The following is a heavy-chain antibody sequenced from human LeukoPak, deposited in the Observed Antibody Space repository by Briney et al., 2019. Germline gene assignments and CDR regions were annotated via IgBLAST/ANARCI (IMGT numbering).Heavy chain of an antibody. Sequence: GASVKVSCKASGYTFTSYDINWVRQAPGQGLEWMGWISAYNGNTNYAQKLQGRVTMTTDTSTSTAYMELRSLRSDDTAVYYCARDRSGRGYYLDWGQGTLVTVSS. CDR2: ISAYNGNT. V-gene: IGHV1-18*01. D-gene: IGHD3-3*01. CDR3: ARDRSGRGYYLD. J-gene: IGHJ4*02. CDR1: GYTFTSYD.